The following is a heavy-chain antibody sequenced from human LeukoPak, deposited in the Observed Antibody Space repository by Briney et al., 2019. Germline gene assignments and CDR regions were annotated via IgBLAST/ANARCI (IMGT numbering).Heavy chain of an antibody. CDR2: ISAYNGNT. D-gene: IGHD1-26*01. CDR1: GYTFTSYG. Sequence: ASVKVSCKASGYTFTSYGISWVRQAPGQGLEWMGWISAYNGNTNYAQKLQGRVTMTTDTSTSTAYMELRSLRSDDTAMYYCARDTGGSYLGYYFDYWGQGTLVTVSS. V-gene: IGHV1-18*01. CDR3: ARDTGGSYLGYYFDY. J-gene: IGHJ4*02.